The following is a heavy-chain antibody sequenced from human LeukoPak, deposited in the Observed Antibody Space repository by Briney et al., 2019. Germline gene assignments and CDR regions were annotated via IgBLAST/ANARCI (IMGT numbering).Heavy chain of an antibody. J-gene: IGHJ3*02. CDR2: INPNSGGT. V-gene: IGHV1-2*02. CDR1: GYTFTGYY. CDR3: ARVGGIVVVTAGAFDI. Sequence: ASVKVSCKASGYTFTGYYMHWVRQAPGQGLEWMGWINPNSGGTNYAQKFQGRVTMTRDTSISTAYMELSRLRSDDTAVYYCARVGGIVVVTAGAFDIWGQGTMVTVSS. D-gene: IGHD2-21*02.